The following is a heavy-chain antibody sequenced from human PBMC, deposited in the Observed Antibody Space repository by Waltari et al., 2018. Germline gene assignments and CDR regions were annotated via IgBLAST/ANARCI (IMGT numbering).Heavy chain of an antibody. J-gene: IGHJ3*02. CDR2: ISYDGGDK. CDR1: GFTFSAKN. CDR3: VRDRAFSGYGYDAFDM. V-gene: IGHV3-30-3*01. D-gene: IGHD5-12*01. Sequence: QVKLVESGGGVVQSGRSLRPSCVVSGFTFSAKNMHWVRQAPGKGLEWVAVISYDGGDKYYADSMKGRFTISRDNSNNTLYLQMTSLGPEDTALYFCVRDRAFSGYGYDAFDMWGQGTMVTVSS.